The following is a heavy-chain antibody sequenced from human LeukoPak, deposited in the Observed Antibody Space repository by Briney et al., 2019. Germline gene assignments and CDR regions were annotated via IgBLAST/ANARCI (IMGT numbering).Heavy chain of an antibody. CDR1: GYTFTSYG. CDR2: ISAKEGNT. D-gene: IGHD6-19*01. J-gene: IGHJ4*02. Sequence: ASVKVSCKASGYTFTSYGISWVRQTPGQGLEWMGWISAKEGNTDYAQKLQGRVTMTTDTSTSTAYMELRSLRSDDTAVYYCARDMYSSGRVPFDYWGQGTLVTVSS. CDR3: ARDMYSSGRVPFDY. V-gene: IGHV1-18*01.